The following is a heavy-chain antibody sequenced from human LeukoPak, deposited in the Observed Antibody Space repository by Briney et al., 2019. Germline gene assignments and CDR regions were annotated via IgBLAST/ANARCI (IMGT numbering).Heavy chain of an antibody. D-gene: IGHD6-13*01. J-gene: IGHJ3*02. CDR2: INPSGGST. Sequence: ASVKVSCKASGYTFTGYYMHWVRQAPGQGLEWMGIINPSGGSTNYGQTFQDRVTMTRDTSTSTVYMELSSLRSEDTAVYYCARGYSSSWDDAFDIWGQGTMVTVSP. V-gene: IGHV1-46*01. CDR3: ARGYSSSWDDAFDI. CDR1: GYTFTGYY.